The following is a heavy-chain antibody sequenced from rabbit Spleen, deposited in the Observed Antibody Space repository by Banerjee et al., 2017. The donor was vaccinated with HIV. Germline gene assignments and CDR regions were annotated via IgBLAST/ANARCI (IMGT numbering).Heavy chain of an antibody. V-gene: IGHV1S45*01. CDR1: RFSFSSRYY. CDR3: ARGGPNYGSYNL. D-gene: IGHD3-1*01. J-gene: IGHJ4*01. CDR2: IYTGDGNT. Sequence: EQLVESGGGLVQPEGSLTLTCTASRFSFSSRYYMCWVRQAPGKGLEWIGCIYTGDGNTYYASWVNGRFTISKTSSSTVDLKMTTLTAADTATYFCARGGPNYGSYNLWGPGTLVTVS.